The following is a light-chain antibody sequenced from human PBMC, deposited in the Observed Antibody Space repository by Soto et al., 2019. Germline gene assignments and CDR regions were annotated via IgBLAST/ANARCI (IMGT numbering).Light chain of an antibody. CDR2: AAS. V-gene: IGKV1-39*01. CDR3: QQSYTTVSIT. J-gene: IGKJ5*01. Sequence: DIQMTQSPSSLSASVGDRVTITCRASQSISRNLNWYQHKPGKAPKLLIYAASSLQNGVPSRSSGSGSRTDFTLSISSLQPEDFATYYCQQSYTTVSITFGQGTRLEI. CDR1: QSISRN.